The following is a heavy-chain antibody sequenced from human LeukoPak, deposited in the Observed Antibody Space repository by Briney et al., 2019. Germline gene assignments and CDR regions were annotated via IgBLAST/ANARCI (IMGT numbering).Heavy chain of an antibody. J-gene: IGHJ4*02. V-gene: IGHV3-30*02. CDR3: AHGYGQLLLRLVY. D-gene: IGHD2-2*01. CDR2: IRYDGSNK. CDR1: GFTFSSYG. Sequence: PGGSLRLSCAASGFTFSSYGMHWVRQAPGKGLEWVAFIRYDGSNKYYADSVKGRFTISRDNSKNTLYLQMNSLRAEDTAVYYCAHGYGQLLLRLVYWGQGTLVTVSS.